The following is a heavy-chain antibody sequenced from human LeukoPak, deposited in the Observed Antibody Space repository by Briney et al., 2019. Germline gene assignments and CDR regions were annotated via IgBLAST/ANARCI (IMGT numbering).Heavy chain of an antibody. Sequence: GGSLRLSCAASRFTFDESTMHCVRQAPGKGLECVSLISWDGGSTYYVDSVKGRSTISRDNSKNTLYLQMNRLRAEDTAVYYCGELGITMIGGVWGKGTTVTISS. CDR2: ISWDGGST. D-gene: IGHD3-10*02. CDR1: RFTFDEST. J-gene: IGHJ6*04. CDR3: GELGITMIGGV. V-gene: IGHV3-43*01.